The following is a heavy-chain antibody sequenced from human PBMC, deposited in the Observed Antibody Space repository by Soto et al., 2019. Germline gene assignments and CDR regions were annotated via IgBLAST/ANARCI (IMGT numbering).Heavy chain of an antibody. J-gene: IGHJ4*02. CDR3: ASQPVDY. V-gene: IGHV3-33*01. CDR2: IWYDGSYK. CDR1: GFTFSNYG. Sequence: GSLRLSCAASGFTFSNYGMHWVRQAPGKGLEWVAIIWYDGSYKYYADSVKGRFTISRDNSKNTLYLQMNSLRAEDTAVYYCASQPVDYWGQGTLVTVSS.